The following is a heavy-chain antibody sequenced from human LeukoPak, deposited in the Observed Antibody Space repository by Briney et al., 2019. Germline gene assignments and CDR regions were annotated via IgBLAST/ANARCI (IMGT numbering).Heavy chain of an antibody. J-gene: IGHJ4*02. CDR3: ARDLVGGSGSLDY. Sequence: PGGSLRLSCAASGFSLTNDWMHWVRQAPGKGLVWVSRIRTDGHDTGYADSVKGRFTISRDNAKNTLYLQINSLRDEDTAFYYCARDLVGGSGSLDYWGQGTLVTVSS. CDR1: GFSLTNDW. V-gene: IGHV3-74*01. CDR2: IRTDGHDT. D-gene: IGHD3-10*01.